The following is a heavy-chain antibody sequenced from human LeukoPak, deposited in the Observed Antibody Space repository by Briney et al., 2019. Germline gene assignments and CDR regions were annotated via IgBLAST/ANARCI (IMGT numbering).Heavy chain of an antibody. CDR3: AKEMVPYYYDSGHHAFDI. CDR1: GFTFSSYG. Sequence: GGSLRLSCAASGFTFSSYGMHWVRQAPGKGLEWVAVISYDGSNKYYADSVKGRFTISRDNSKNTLYLQMNSLRAEDTAVYYCAKEMVPYYYDSGHHAFDIWGQGTMVTVSS. V-gene: IGHV3-30*18. D-gene: IGHD3-22*01. J-gene: IGHJ3*02. CDR2: ISYDGSNK.